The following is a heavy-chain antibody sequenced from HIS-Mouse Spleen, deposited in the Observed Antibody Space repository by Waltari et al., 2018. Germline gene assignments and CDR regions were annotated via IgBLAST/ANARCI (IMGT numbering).Heavy chain of an antibody. V-gene: IGHV4-4*07. CDR3: ARDYEYYYDSSGYFDY. J-gene: IGHJ4*02. CDR1: GGSISSYY. CDR2: IYTSGST. D-gene: IGHD3-22*01. Sequence: QVQLQESGPGLVKPSATLSLTCTVSGGSISSYYWHGIRQPAGKGLAWIGRIYTSGSTNYNPSLKSRVTMSVDTSKNQFSLKLSSVTAADTAVYYCARDYEYYYDSSGYFDYWGQGTLVTVSS.